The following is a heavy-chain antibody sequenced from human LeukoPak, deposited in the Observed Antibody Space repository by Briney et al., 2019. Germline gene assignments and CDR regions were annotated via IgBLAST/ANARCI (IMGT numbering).Heavy chain of an antibody. CDR1: GGSISSSSYY. V-gene: IGHV4-39*07. J-gene: IGHJ5*02. CDR2: IYYSGST. D-gene: IGHD2-15*01. CDR3: ARDPGYCSGGTCSVRFDP. Sequence: SETLSLTCTVSGGSISSSSYYWGWIRQPPGKGLEWIGSIYYSGSTYYNPSLKSRVTMSLDTSKNQFSLKLRSVTAADTAVYYCARDPGYCSGGTCSVRFDPWGQGTLVTVSS.